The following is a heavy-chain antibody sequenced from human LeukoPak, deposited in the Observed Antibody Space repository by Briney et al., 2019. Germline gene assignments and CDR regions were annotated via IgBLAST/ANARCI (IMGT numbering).Heavy chain of an antibody. D-gene: IGHD6-19*01. Sequence: GGSLRLSCAASGFTFSSYAMSWVRQAPGKGLEWVSAITGSGGTYDADSVKGWFTISRDNSKNTLYLQMNSLRAEDTAVYYCAKSRSAVAGTFKGWYYFDYWGQGTLVTVSS. J-gene: IGHJ4*02. CDR1: GFTFSSYA. CDR3: AKSRSAVAGTFKGWYYFDY. CDR2: ITGSGGT. V-gene: IGHV3-23*01.